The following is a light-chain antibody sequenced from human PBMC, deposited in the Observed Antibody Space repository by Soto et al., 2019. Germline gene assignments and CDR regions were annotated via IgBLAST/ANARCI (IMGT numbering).Light chain of an antibody. V-gene: IGKV4-1*01. CDR1: QSVLYSSNNKNY. J-gene: IGKJ2*01. CDR2: WAS. CDR3: QQYYSTPYT. Sequence: DIVLTQSPDSLAVXLGERATINCKSSQSVLYSSNNKNYLAWYQQKPGQPPKLLIYWASTRESGVPDRFSGSGSGTDFTLTISSLQAEDVAVYYCQQYYSTPYTFGQGTKLEIK.